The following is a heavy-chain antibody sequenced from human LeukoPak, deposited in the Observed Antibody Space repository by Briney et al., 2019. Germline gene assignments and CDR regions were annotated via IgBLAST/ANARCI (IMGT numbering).Heavy chain of an antibody. Sequence: GGSLRLSCAASGFTVSSNYMTWVRQAPGKGLEWVAVIWYDGSNKYYADSVKGRFTISRDNSKNTLYLQMNSLRAEDTAVYYCARQSMVRGVPFYYYYYGMDVWGQGTTVTVSS. D-gene: IGHD3-10*01. CDR2: IWYDGSNK. V-gene: IGHV3-33*08. CDR1: GFTVSSNY. J-gene: IGHJ6*02. CDR3: ARQSMVRGVPFYYYYYGMDV.